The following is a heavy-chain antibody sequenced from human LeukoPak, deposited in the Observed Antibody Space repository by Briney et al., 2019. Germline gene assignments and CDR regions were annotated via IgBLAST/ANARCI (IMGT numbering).Heavy chain of an antibody. Sequence: GGSLRLSCAASGFTFSSYAMSWVRQAPGKGLEWVSSISSSSGYIYYADSVRGRFTISRDNAGTSVFLHLNSLRAEDTAVYYCTRDQRVIPDAFDVWGRGTMVTVSS. CDR3: TRDQRVIPDAFDV. CDR2: ISSSSGYI. J-gene: IGHJ3*01. V-gene: IGHV3-21*01. CDR1: GFTFSSYA. D-gene: IGHD2/OR15-2a*01.